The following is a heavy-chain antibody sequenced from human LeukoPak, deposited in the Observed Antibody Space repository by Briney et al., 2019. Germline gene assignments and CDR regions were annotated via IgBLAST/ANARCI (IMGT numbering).Heavy chain of an antibody. CDR3: TRNRGTDY. CDR1: GFTFSNYW. V-gene: IGHV3-7*01. CDR2: IKEDGSER. J-gene: IGHJ4*02. Sequence: GGSLRLSCAASGFTFSNYWMNWVRQAPGKGLEWVANIKEDGSERIYVDSVKGRFTISRDNSKNSLYIQINNLRAEDTAVYYCTRNRGTDYWGQGTLVTVSS. D-gene: IGHD1-1*01.